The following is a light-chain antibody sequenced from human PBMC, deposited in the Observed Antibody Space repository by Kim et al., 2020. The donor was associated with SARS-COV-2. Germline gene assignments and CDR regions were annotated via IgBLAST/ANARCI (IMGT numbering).Light chain of an antibody. Sequence: APGERATLSCRASQCVSRGYLAWYQQKPGQSPRLLIYDAASRATGIPDRFSGSGSGTDFTLTISRLEPEDFAVYYCQQYDSSPRTFGQGTKVDIK. V-gene: IGKV3-20*01. J-gene: IGKJ1*01. CDR3: QQYDSSPRT. CDR2: DAA. CDR1: QCVSRGY.